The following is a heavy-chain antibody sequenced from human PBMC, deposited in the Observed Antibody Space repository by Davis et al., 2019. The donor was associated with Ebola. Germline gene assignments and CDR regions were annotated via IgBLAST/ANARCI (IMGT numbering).Heavy chain of an antibody. CDR3: AREVGGVVAAIVGYYYYGMDV. D-gene: IGHD2-15*01. V-gene: IGHV7-4-1*02. J-gene: IGHJ6*02. CDR2: INTNTGNP. Sequence: ASVKVSCKTSGGTFTNYAVNWVRQAPGHGLEWMGWINTNTGNPTYAQGFTGRFVFSLDTSVSTAYLQISSLKAEDTAVYYCAREVGGVVAAIVGYYYYGMDVWGQGTTVTVSS. CDR1: GGTFTNYA.